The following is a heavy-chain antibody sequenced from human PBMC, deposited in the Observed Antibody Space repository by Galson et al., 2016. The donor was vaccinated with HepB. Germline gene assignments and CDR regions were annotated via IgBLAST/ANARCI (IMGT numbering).Heavy chain of an antibody. CDR3: AKAPFGVVLHKWLDP. CDR1: GGSISSYG. V-gene: IGHV3-30*18. CDR2: ISYDGGKR. D-gene: IGHD3-3*01. Sequence: LSLTCAVSGGSISSYGMNWVRQAPGKGLEWVAAISYDGGKRYYADSVKGRFTISRDNSKNTLYLQMRSLRAVDTAMYYCAKAPFGVVLHKWLDPWGQRTLVTVSS. J-gene: IGHJ5*02.